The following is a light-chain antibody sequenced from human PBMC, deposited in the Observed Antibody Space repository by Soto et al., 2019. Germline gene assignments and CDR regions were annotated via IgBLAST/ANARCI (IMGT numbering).Light chain of an antibody. Sequence: QAVVTQPPSASGTHGQRVTISCSGSSSNIGRNTVNWYQQFPGTAPQLLIYRNDQRPSGVPDRFSGSKSGTSASLTITGLQSDDEADYYCAAWDDGLVGSVVFGGGTKLTVL. J-gene: IGLJ2*01. CDR3: AAWDDGLVGSVV. CDR1: SSNIGRNT. V-gene: IGLV1-44*01. CDR2: RND.